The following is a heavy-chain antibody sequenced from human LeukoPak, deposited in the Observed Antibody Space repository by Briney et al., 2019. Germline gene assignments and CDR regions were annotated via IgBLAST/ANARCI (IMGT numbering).Heavy chain of an antibody. Sequence: SETLSLTCAVYGGSFSGYYWSWIRQPPGKGLEWIGEINHSGSTNYNPSLKSRVTISVDRSKNQFSLKLSSVTAADTAVYYCARVAPRYYMDVWGKGTTVTVSS. CDR3: ARVAPRYYMDV. CDR2: INHSGST. J-gene: IGHJ6*03. V-gene: IGHV4-34*01. CDR1: GGSFSGYY.